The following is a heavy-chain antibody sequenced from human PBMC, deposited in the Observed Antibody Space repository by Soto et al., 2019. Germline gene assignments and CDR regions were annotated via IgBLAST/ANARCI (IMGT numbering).Heavy chain of an antibody. CDR2: INAYNGNT. Sequence: VKVSCKASGYTFTSYGISWVRQAPGQGLEWMGWINAYNGNTNYAQKLQGRVTMTTDTSTSTAYMELRSLRSDDTAVYYCARDHDYVWGSYRYYYYYYGMDVWGQGTTVTSP. CDR1: GYTFTSYG. D-gene: IGHD3-16*02. V-gene: IGHV1-18*01. CDR3: ARDHDYVWGSYRYYYYYYGMDV. J-gene: IGHJ6*02.